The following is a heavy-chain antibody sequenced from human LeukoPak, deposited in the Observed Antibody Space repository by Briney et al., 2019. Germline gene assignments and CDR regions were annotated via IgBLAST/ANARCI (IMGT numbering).Heavy chain of an antibody. CDR1: GFTFSSYA. Sequence: HPGGSLRLSCAASGFTFSSYAMSWVRQAPEKGLEWVSSISGSGDKTFYADSVKGRFTISSDNSKNTLYLQMNSLSREDTAIYYCARRGGSTGWGAFDIWGQGTMVTVSS. D-gene: IGHD6-19*01. V-gene: IGHV3-23*01. J-gene: IGHJ3*02. CDR2: ISGSGDKT. CDR3: ARRGGSTGWGAFDI.